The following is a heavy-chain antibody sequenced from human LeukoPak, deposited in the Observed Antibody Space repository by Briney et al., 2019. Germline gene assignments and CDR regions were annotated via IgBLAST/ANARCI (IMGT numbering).Heavy chain of an antibody. J-gene: IGHJ4*02. Sequence: SETLSLTCTVSGGSISSGDYYWSWIRQPPGKGLEWIGYIYYSGSTYYNPSLKSRVTISVDTSKNQFSLKLSSVTAADTAVYYCARAHYPYDSSGYYSQLPLDYWGQGTLATVSS. CDR3: ARAHYPYDSSGYYSQLPLDY. CDR1: GGSISSGDYY. D-gene: IGHD3-22*01. CDR2: IYYSGST. V-gene: IGHV4-30-4*08.